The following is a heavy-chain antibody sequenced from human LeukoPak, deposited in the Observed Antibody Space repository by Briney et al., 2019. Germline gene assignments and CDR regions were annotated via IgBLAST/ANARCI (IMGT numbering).Heavy chain of an antibody. CDR1: GASISSPS. V-gene: IGHV3-48*02. CDR2: ISSTSGTI. CDR3: ARDYYGMDV. Sequence: ETLSLTRTVSGASISSPSYYWGWIRQGPGKGLEWVSYISSTSGTIYYVDSVKGRFTISRDNAKNSLYLQMNSLRDEDTAVYYCARDYYGMDVWGQGTTVTVSS. J-gene: IGHJ6*02.